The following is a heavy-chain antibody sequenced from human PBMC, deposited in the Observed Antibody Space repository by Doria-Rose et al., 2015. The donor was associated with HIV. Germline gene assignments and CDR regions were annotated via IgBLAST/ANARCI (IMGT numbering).Heavy chain of an antibody. CDR3: AKTSGSSLDY. J-gene: IGHJ4*02. D-gene: IGHD3-10*01. V-gene: IGHV3-30*02. Sequence: LERVTFIRYDGSNKYYADTVKGRFTISSDNSKKTLYLQMNRLTAEDTAMYYCAKTSGSSLDYWGQGTLVTVSS. CDR2: IRYDGSNK.